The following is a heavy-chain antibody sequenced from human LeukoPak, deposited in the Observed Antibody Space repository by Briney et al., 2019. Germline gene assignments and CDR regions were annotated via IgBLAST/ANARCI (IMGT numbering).Heavy chain of an antibody. J-gene: IGHJ6*03. CDR3: ARDHRPEIQYYYMDV. V-gene: IGHV3-33*01. D-gene: IGHD1-14*01. CDR2: LLYDGDTK. CDR1: GFSLSNYG. Sequence: GGSLRLSCAASGFSLSNYGMHWVRQAPGKGLEWVAALLYDGDTKHYADSVKGRFTISRDISKNTFYLQMNSLTAEDTAVYYCARDHRPEIQYYYMDVWGKGTTVAVSS.